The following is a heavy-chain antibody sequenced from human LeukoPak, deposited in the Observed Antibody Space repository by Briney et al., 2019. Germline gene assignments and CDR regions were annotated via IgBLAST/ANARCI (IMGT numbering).Heavy chain of an antibody. J-gene: IGHJ4*02. CDR1: GGSMRSYY. Sequence: SETLSLTCTVSGGSMRSYYWSWIRQPPGKGLEWIGPIHYSGSTNYNPSLKSRVTISVDTSKNQFSLKLSSMTAADTAVYYCARGFGAVNRGPSFDYWGQGTLVTVSS. CDR3: ARGFGAVNRGPSFDY. D-gene: IGHD3-16*01. CDR2: IHYSGST. V-gene: IGHV4-59*01.